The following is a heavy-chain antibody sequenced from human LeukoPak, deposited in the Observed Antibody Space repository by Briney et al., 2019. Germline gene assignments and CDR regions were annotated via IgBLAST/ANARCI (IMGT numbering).Heavy chain of an antibody. D-gene: IGHD2-15*01. Sequence: ASVKVSCKVSGYTLTELSMHWVRQAPGKGLEWMGGFDPEDGETIYAQKFQGTVTMTEDTSTDTAYMELSSLRSEDTAVYYCATPTVVVVAASRAFDIWGQGTMVTVSS. CDR3: ATPTVVVVAASRAFDI. CDR1: GYTLTELS. V-gene: IGHV1-24*01. J-gene: IGHJ3*02. CDR2: FDPEDGET.